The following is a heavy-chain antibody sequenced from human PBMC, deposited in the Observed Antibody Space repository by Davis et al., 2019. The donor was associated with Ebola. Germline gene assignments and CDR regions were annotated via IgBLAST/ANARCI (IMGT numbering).Heavy chain of an antibody. D-gene: IGHD2-21*02. J-gene: IGHJ6*03. CDR2: IYPYDSET. V-gene: IGHV5-51*01. CDR1: GYRFSNYW. Sequence: KVSCKASGYRFSNYWIGWVRQRPGKGLEWMGIIYPYDSETKYSPSFEGQVTISAGKSISTAYLQWNSLKASDTAMYYCARHLLVGTPMDVWGKGTTVIVSS. CDR3: ARHLLVGTPMDV.